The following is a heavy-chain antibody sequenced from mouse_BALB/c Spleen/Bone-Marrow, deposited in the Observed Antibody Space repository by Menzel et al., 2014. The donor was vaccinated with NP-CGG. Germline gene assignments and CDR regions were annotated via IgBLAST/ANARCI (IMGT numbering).Heavy chain of an antibody. CDR3: ARRGKNYGNLLDN. D-gene: IGHD2-1*01. CDR2: ISYDGSS. V-gene: IGHV3-6*02. J-gene: IGHJ2*01. Sequence: VQLQQSGPGLVKPSQSLSLTCSVTGYSITNGYYWNWIRQFPGNKLEWMGYISYDGSSNYNPSLKNRISVTRDTSKNQFFLKLNSVTHEDTDTYFRARRGKNYGNLLDNWGQGTPLTVSS. CDR1: GYSITNGYY.